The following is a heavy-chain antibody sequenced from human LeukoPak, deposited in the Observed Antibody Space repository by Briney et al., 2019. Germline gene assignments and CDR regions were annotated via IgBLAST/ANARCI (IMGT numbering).Heavy chain of an antibody. J-gene: IGHJ4*02. D-gene: IGHD3-22*01. CDR3: ARHAELLYYYDSSGYYDY. CDR2: IYYSGST. V-gene: IGHV4-30-4*01. CDR1: GGSISSGDYY. Sequence: ASETLSLTCIVSGGSISSGDYYWNWIRQPPGKGLEWIGYIYYSGSTYYNPSLKSRVTISVDTSKNQFSLKLSSVTAADTAVYYCARHAELLYYYDSSGYYDYWGQGTLVTVSS.